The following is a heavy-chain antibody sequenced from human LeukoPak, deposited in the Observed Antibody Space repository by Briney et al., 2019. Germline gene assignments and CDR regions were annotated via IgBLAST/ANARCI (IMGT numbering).Heavy chain of an antibody. V-gene: IGHV3-30*02. CDR1: GLTFTFNTSG. CDR2: IQYDGSEK. J-gene: IGHJ4*02. Sequence: PGGSLRLSCAASGLTFTFNTSGILWVRPAPGKGLEWVAFIQYDGSEKYYADSVKGRCTTSRDNSKNTVYLQMNSLAGEDTAICYCAREGGTIEIGEFDYWGQGTLVTVSS. CDR3: AREGGTIEIGEFDY. D-gene: IGHD3-16*02.